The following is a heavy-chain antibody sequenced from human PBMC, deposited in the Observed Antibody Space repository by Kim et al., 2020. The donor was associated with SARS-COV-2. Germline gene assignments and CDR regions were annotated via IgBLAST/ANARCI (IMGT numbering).Heavy chain of an antibody. J-gene: IGHJ4*02. V-gene: IGHV1-2*02. D-gene: IGHD4-17*01. CDR3: ARSVDDYGDYPYYFDY. Sequence: QKFQGRVTMTRDTSISTAYMELSRLRSDDKAVYYCARSVDDYGDYPYYFDYWGQGTLVTVSS.